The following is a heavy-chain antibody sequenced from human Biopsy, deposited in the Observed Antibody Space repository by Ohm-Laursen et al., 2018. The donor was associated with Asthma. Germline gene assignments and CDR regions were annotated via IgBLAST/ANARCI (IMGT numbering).Heavy chain of an antibody. J-gene: IGHJ6*02. CDR2: ISVYNGNT. Sequence: SEKASCKTSGHTVNSAGITWVRQAPGQGLEWMGWISVYNGNTKVAQKLQDRVTMITDTSTSTAYMELRSLRSDDTAVYFCARAVDYSHYYGIDVWGQGTTVTVS. V-gene: IGHV1-18*01. CDR3: ARAVDYSHYYGIDV. D-gene: IGHD3-10*01. CDR1: GHTVNSAG.